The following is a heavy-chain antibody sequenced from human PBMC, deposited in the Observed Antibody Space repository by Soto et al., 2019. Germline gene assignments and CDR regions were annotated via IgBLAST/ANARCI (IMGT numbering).Heavy chain of an antibody. J-gene: IGHJ4*02. CDR3: TTGYCSSTNCRRVDY. Sequence: GGSLRLSCAASGFTFSNAWMNWVRQAPGKGLEWVGRIKSKTDGGTTDYAAPVKGRFTISRDDSKNTLYLQMNSLKTEDTAVYYCTTGYCSSTNCRRVDYWGQGTLVTVSS. V-gene: IGHV3-15*07. CDR1: GFTFSNAW. CDR2: IKSKTDGGTT. D-gene: IGHD2-2*01.